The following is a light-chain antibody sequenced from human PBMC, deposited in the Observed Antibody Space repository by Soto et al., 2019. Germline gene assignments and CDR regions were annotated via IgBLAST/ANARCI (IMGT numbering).Light chain of an antibody. Sequence: QSVLTQPASVSGSPGQSITISCTGTSSDVGGYKYVSWYLQHPDKAPKLIIFEVSNRPSGISSRFSGSKSGHSASRAISGLQAEDEDDYYWASYTSRGTSVIFGRGTKLTLL. CDR3: ASYTSRGTSVI. V-gene: IGLV2-14*01. J-gene: IGLJ2*01. CDR1: SSDVGGYKY. CDR2: EVS.